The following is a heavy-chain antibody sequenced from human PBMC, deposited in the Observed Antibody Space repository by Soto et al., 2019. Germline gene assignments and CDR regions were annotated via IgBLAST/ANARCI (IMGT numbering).Heavy chain of an antibody. J-gene: IGHJ5*02. D-gene: IGHD5-18*01. Sequence: SETLSLTCTVSGGSISSYYWSWIRQPPGKGLEWIGYIYYSGSTNYNPSLKSRVTISVDTSKNQFSLKLSSVTAADTAVYYCAGKWIQTGYNWFDPWGQGTLVTSPQ. CDR1: GGSISSYY. V-gene: IGHV4-59*08. CDR3: AGKWIQTGYNWFDP. CDR2: IYYSGST.